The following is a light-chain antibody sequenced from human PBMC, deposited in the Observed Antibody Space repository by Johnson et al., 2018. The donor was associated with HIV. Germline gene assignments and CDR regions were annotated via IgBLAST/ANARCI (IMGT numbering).Light chain of an antibody. CDR3: GTWDSSLRGV. J-gene: IGLJ1*01. V-gene: IGLV1-51*02. Sequence: QSVLTQPPSVSAAPGQKVTISCSGSTSNIGNNYVSWYQHLPGTAPKLLICENNKRPSGIPDRFSGSKSGTSATLGITGLQTGDEADYYCGTWDSSLRGVFGTGTKVTVL. CDR2: ENN. CDR1: TSNIGNNY.